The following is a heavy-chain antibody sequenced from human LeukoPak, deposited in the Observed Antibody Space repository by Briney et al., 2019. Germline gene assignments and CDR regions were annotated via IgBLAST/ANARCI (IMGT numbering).Heavy chain of an antibody. D-gene: IGHD3-22*01. J-gene: IGHJ4*02. CDR2: IYPGDSGT. CDR1: GYSFTSYW. CDR3: ARRGYYDSSGYQYYFDY. Sequence: GESLKISCKGSGYSFTSYWIGWVRQMPGKGLEWMGIIYPGDSGTRYSPSFQGQVTISADKSISTAYLQWSSLKASDTAMYYCARRGYYDSSGYQYYFDYWGQGTLVTVSS. V-gene: IGHV5-51*01.